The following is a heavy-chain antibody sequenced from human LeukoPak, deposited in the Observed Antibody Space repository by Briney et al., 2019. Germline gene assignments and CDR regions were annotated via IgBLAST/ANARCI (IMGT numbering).Heavy chain of an antibody. D-gene: IGHD3-10*01. CDR3: ARSVGFTMVRGANYFDD. J-gene: IGHJ4*02. V-gene: IGHV4-34*01. CDR2: INHSGST. CDR1: GGSFSGYY. Sequence: SETLSLTCAVYGGSFSGYYWRWIRQPPGKGLEWIGEINHSGSTNYNPSLKSRVTISVDTSKNQFSLKLSSVTAADTAVYYCARSVGFTMVRGANYFDDWGQGTLVTVSS.